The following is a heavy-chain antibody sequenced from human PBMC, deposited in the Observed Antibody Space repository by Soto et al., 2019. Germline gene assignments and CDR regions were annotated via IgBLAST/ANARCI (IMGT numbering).Heavy chain of an antibody. J-gene: IGHJ5*02. CDR3: ARAMVRGPFNWFDP. CDR1: GGSINSGGYS. V-gene: IGHV4-30-2*01. Sequence: SETLSLTCAVSGGSINSGGYSWSWIRQPPGKGLEWIGYIYHGGSTYYNPSLKSRVNISVDRSKNQFFLKLNSVTAADTAVYYCARAMVRGPFNWFDPWGQGTLVTVSS. CDR2: IYHGGST. D-gene: IGHD3-10*01.